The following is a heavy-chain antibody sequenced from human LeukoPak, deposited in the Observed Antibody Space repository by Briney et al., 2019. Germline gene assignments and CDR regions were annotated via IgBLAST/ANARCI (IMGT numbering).Heavy chain of an antibody. D-gene: IGHD3-22*01. Sequence: GGSLRLSCAASGLTFSSYAMSWVRQAPGKGLEWVSAISGSGGSTYYADSVKGRFTISRDNAKNSLYLQMNSLRAEDTAVYYCAREDYDSSGYYPDYWGQGTLVTVSS. J-gene: IGHJ4*02. CDR3: AREDYDSSGYYPDY. CDR2: ISGSGGST. CDR1: GLTFSSYA. V-gene: IGHV3-23*01.